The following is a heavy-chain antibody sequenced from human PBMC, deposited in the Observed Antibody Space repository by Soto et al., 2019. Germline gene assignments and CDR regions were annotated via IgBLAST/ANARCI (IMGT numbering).Heavy chain of an antibody. CDR1: GGTFSSYA. V-gene: IGHV1-69*13. D-gene: IGHD2-2*01. Sequence: SVKVSCKASGGTFSSYAISWVRQAPGQGLEWMGGIIPIFGTANYAQKFQGRVTITADESTSTAYMELSSLRPEDTAVYYCASQGGHCSSTSCYGGWFDPWGQGTLVTVSS. CDR2: IIPIFGTA. J-gene: IGHJ5*02. CDR3: ASQGGHCSSTSCYGGWFDP.